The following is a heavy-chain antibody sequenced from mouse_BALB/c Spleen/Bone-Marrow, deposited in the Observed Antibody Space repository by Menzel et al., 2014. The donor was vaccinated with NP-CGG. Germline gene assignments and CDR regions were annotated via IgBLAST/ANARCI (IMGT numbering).Heavy chain of an antibody. J-gene: IGHJ4*01. CDR3: ARWCYNISPYALDY. CDR1: GYTFASYD. V-gene: IGHV1S56*01. D-gene: IGHD1-1*01. Sequence: QVQLKESGPEVVKPGALVKISCKASGYTFASYDINWVKQRPGQGLERIGWIYPGDGSTKYNEKFRGKATLTADKSSSTAYRQLSSLTSKNSAVYFCARWCYNISPYALDYWGQGTSVAVSS. CDR2: IYPGDGST.